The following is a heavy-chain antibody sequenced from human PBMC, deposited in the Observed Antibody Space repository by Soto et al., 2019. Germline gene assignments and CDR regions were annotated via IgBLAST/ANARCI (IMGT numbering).Heavy chain of an antibody. V-gene: IGHV3-23*01. Sequence: EVQLLESGGGLVQPGGSLRLSCAASGFSFNRYAMSWVRQAPGKGLEWVSHIGGAGDSTYYADSVKGRFTISRDNSKKTVYLQMESLRAEDTAVYHCTGATYLDYWGQGTLVTVSS. J-gene: IGHJ4*02. CDR3: TGATYLDY. CDR1: GFSFNRYA. CDR2: IGGAGDST.